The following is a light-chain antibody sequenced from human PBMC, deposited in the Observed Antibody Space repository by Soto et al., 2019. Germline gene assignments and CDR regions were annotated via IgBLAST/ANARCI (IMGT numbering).Light chain of an antibody. CDR3: QQSYTTPLT. CDR1: QSISSY. Sequence: DIQMTQSPSSLSASVGDRVTITCRASQSISSYLNWYQQKPGKAPKLLIYAASSLQSGVPSRFSVSGSGTDFTLTISSLQPEDFASYDGQQSYTTPLTVGGGTKVDIK. V-gene: IGKV1-39*01. CDR2: AAS. J-gene: IGKJ4*01.